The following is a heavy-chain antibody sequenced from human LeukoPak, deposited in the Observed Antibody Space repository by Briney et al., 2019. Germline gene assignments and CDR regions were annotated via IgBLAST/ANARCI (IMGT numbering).Heavy chain of an antibody. CDR1: GFTFNSYA. J-gene: IGHJ4*02. Sequence: GGSLRLSCAASGFTFNSYAMSWVRQAPGKGLEWVSAISGSGGSTYYADSVKGRFTISRDNSKNTLYLQMNSLRAEDTAVYYCAKDRIPDYYDSSRPIDYWGQGTLVTVSS. V-gene: IGHV3-23*01. D-gene: IGHD3-22*01. CDR3: AKDRIPDYYDSSRPIDY. CDR2: ISGSGGST.